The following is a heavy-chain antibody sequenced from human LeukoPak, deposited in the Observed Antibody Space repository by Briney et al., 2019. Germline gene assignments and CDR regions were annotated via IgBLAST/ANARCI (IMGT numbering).Heavy chain of an antibody. CDR2: IIPIFGTA. V-gene: IGHV1-69*13. D-gene: IGHD3-22*01. CDR3: ARDYYDSSGYYNFQ. J-gene: IGHJ4*02. Sequence: SVKVSCKASGYTFTSYAISWVRQAPGQGLEWMGGIIPIFGTANYAQKFQGRVTITADESTSTAYMELSSLRSEDTAVYYCARDYYDSSGYYNFQWGQGTLVTVSS. CDR1: GYTFTSYA.